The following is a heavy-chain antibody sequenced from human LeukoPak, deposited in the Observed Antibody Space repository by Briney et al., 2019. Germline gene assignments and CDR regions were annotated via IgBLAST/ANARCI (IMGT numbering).Heavy chain of an antibody. CDR2: INHSGGT. V-gene: IGHV4-34*01. CDR1: GGSFSGFR. D-gene: IGHD2-2*01. J-gene: IGHJ3*02. Sequence: SETLSLTCAVSGGSFSGFRWHWIRQPPGKGPEWIGEINHSGGTTYNPSLKSRVTISVDTSKIQFSLNLTSVTAADTAVYYCALELVVPAALERLNAFDIWGHGTMVTVPS. CDR3: ALELVVPAALERLNAFDI.